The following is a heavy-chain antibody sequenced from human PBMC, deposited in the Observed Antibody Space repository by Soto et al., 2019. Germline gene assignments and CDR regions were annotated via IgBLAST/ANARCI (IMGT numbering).Heavy chain of an antibody. CDR1: GFTFSSYG. D-gene: IGHD5-18*01. J-gene: IGHJ4*02. Sequence: GGSLRLSCAASGFTFSSYGMHWVRQAPGKGLEWVAVISYDGSNKYYADSVKGRFTISRDNSKNTLYLQMNSLRAEDTAVYYCAKDQGGGYSYGLAYWGQGTLVTVSS. V-gene: IGHV3-30*18. CDR3: AKDQGGGYSYGLAY. CDR2: ISYDGSNK.